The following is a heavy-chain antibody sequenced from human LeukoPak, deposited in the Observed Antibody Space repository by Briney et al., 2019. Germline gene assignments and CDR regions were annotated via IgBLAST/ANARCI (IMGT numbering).Heavy chain of an antibody. D-gene: IGHD6-13*01. V-gene: IGHV3-21*01. CDR1: GFTFSSYS. CDR2: ISSSSSYI. J-gene: IGHJ4*02. Sequence: GGSLRLSCAASGFTFSSYSMNWVRQAPGKGLEWVSSISSSSSYIYYADSVKGRFTISRDNAKNSLYLQMNSLRAEDTAVYYCARDTIAAAGTFGVEGVNYWGQGTLVTVSS. CDR3: ARDTIAAAGTFGVEGVNY.